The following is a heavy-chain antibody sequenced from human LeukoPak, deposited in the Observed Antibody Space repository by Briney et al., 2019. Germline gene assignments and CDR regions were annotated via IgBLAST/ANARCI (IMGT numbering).Heavy chain of an antibody. D-gene: IGHD5-18*01. V-gene: IGHV4-34*01. Sequence: SETLSLTCAVYGGSFSGYYWSWIRQPPGKGLERIGEINHSGSTNYNPSLKSRVTISVDTSKNQFSLKLSSVTAADTAVYYCARGTPGYSYGLYYFDYWGQGTLVTVSS. CDR3: ARGTPGYSYGLYYFDY. J-gene: IGHJ4*02. CDR2: INHSGST. CDR1: GGSFSGYY.